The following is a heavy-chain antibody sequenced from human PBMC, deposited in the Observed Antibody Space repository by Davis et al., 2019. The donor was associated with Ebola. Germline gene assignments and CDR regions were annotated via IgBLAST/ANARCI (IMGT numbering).Heavy chain of an antibody. CDR3: ARTTRGSGWFLDY. Sequence: ESLKISCAASGFTFSNSWMSWVRQSPGKGLEWIGEVIDSGITNYNPSLESRVSVSVDKSKNQFSLKLTSVTAADTAKYYCARTTRGSGWFLDYWGHGIRVTVSS. J-gene: IGHJ4*01. V-gene: IGHV4-34*12. CDR1: GFTFSNSW. CDR2: VIDSGIT. D-gene: IGHD6-19*01.